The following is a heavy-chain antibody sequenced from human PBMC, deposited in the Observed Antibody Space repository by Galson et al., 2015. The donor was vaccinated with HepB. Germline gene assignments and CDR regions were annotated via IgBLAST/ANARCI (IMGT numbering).Heavy chain of an antibody. CDR1: GFTFSDYY. J-gene: IGHJ6*03. CDR2: IGSSGSTI. Sequence: SLRLSCAASGFTFSDYYMNWIRQAPGKGLEWISYIGSSGSTIYYADSVKGRFTISRDNAKKSLYLQMNSLRAEDTAVYYCARDPSRHYYYYTDVWGKGTTVTVSS. V-gene: IGHV3-11*01. CDR3: ARDPSRHYYYYTDV.